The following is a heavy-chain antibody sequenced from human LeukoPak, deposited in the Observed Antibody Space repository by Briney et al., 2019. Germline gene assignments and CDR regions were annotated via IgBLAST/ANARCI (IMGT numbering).Heavy chain of an antibody. D-gene: IGHD5-24*01. J-gene: IGHJ6*02. CDR1: GFIFSTYV. CDR2: ISYEGGNK. Sequence: GGSLRLSCVASGFIFSTYVMNWVRQAPGKGLEWVAVISYEGGNKDYSDSVKGRFTISRDNSKSTLYLQLNSLRADDTAVYYCAKDRHRGGYDPDGMDVWGQGTTVTVSS. CDR3: AKDRHRGGYDPDGMDV. V-gene: IGHV3-30*18.